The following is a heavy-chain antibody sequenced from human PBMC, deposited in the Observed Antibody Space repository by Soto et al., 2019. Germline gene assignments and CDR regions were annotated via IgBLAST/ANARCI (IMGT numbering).Heavy chain of an antibody. CDR3: AILIGDSWLDS. CDR2: TYYRSKWYR. D-gene: IGHD3-16*01. V-gene: IGHV6-1*01. Sequence: QVQLQQPGPGLVKPSQTLSLTCAISGESVSTNSATRDRIRPPPSRGLEWLGRTYYRSKWYRDYAVSVKGRITINPDTSTARLSLQLTSVTPDDTAVYYCAILIGDSWLDSCGEGAQGTVSS. CDR1: GESVSTNSAT. J-gene: IGHJ5*01.